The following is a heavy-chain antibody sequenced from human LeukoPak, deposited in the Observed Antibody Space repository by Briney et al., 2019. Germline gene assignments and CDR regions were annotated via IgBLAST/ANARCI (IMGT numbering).Heavy chain of an antibody. Sequence: GGSLRLSCAASGFTFDDYAMHWVRQAPGKGLGWVSGISWNSGSIDYADSVKGRFTISRDNAKKFLFLQMNSLRVEDMALYYCAKDGGPYGGIRGYFDYWGQGTLVTASS. CDR2: ISWNSGSI. J-gene: IGHJ4*02. V-gene: IGHV3-9*03. CDR3: AKDGGPYGGIRGYFDY. CDR1: GFTFDDYA. D-gene: IGHD4-23*01.